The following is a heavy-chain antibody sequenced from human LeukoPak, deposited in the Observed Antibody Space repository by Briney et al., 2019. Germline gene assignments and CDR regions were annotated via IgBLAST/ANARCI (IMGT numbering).Heavy chain of an antibody. V-gene: IGHV1-46*01. D-gene: IGHD3-10*01. CDR1: GYTFTSYY. Sequence: ASVKVSRKASGYTFTSYYMHWVRQAPGQGLEWMGIINPSGGSTSYAQKFQGRVTMTRDMSTSTVYMELSSLRSEDTAVYYCARMDFGSGSPNWFDPWGQGTLVTVSS. CDR2: INPSGGST. J-gene: IGHJ5*02. CDR3: ARMDFGSGSPNWFDP.